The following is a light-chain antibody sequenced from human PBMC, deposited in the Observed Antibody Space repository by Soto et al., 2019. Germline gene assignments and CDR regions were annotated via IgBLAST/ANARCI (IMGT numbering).Light chain of an antibody. CDR2: DVS. J-gene: IGLJ1*01. CDR1: SSDVGGYNY. CDR3: SSYTASNTRQIV. Sequence: QSVLTLPASVSGSPGQSITISCTGTSSDVGGYNYVSWYQHHPGKAPKLMIFDVSNRPSGVSNRFSGSKSGNTASLTISGLQPEDVADYYCSSYTASNTRQIVFGTGTKVTVL. V-gene: IGLV2-14*03.